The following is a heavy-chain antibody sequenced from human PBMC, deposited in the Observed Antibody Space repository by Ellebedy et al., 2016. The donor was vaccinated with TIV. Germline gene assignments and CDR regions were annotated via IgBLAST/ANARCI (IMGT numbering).Heavy chain of an antibody. CDR2: ISGSSLTE. CDR3: GRDMAWGNERMNDAFDI. CDR1: GFTFSPYS. V-gene: IGHV3-48*04. Sequence: GGSLRLSCAASGFTFSPYSMNWVRQAPGKGLEWISYISGSSLTEHYADSVKGRFTISRDNAKNSVYLQMNSLRVEDTAIYYCGRDMAWGNERMNDAFDIWGQGTMVTVSS. D-gene: IGHD7-27*01. J-gene: IGHJ3*02.